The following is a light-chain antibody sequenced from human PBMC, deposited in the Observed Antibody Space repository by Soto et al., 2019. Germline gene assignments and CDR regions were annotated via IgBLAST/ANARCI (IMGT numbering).Light chain of an antibody. J-gene: IGKJ1*01. V-gene: IGKV3-20*01. CDR1: QSVSSTF. CDR2: GAS. Sequence: EVVLTQSPDTLSFSPGERATLSCRASQSVSSTFLAWYQQRPGQAPRLLIYGASSRTTGIPDRFSGSGSGTDFTLTITRLEPEDFALYYCQQFGTSATFGQGTKVDIK. CDR3: QQFGTSAT.